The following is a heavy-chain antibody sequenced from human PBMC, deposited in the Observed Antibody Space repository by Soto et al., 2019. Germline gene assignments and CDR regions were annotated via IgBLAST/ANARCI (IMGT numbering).Heavy chain of an antibody. Sequence: QVQLQESGPGLVKPSGTLSLTCAVSGGSISSSNWWSWVRQPPGKGLEWSGGIYHSGSTNYNPSLKSRVPISVDKSKNQFSLKLSSVTAADTAVYYCARVGGWGSYVYYYYYGMDVWGQGTTVTVSS. CDR2: IYHSGST. D-gene: IGHD3-16*01. J-gene: IGHJ6*02. CDR1: GGSISSSNW. CDR3: ARVGGWGSYVYYYYYGMDV. V-gene: IGHV4-4*02.